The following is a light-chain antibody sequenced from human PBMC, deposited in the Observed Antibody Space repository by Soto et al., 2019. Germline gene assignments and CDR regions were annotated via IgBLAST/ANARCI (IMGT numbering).Light chain of an antibody. V-gene: IGLV2-14*01. J-gene: IGLJ1*01. CDR3: SSYTSATTYV. Sequence: QSVLTQPASVTGSPGQSSTISCHGTSSDVGAYNYDSWYQQYPGEAPKVIIYDVSHRPAGVSNRFSGSKSGNTASLTISGLQTQDEADYYCSSYTSATTYVFGTGTRSPS. CDR1: SSDVGAYNY. CDR2: DVS.